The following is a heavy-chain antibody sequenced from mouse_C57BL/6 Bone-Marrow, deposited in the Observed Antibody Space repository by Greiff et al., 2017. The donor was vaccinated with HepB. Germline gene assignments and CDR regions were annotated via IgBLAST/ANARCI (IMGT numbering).Heavy chain of an antibody. CDR2: ISTYYGDA. V-gene: IGHV1-67*01. Sequence: VNVVESGPELVRPGVSVKISCKGSGYTFTDYAMHWVKQSHAKSLEWIGVISTYYGDASYNQKFKDKATMTVDKSSSTAYMELARLTSEDSAVYYCARRGSSYVGFAYWGQGTLVTVSA. CDR3: ARRGSSYVGFAY. D-gene: IGHD1-1*01. CDR1: GYTFTDYA. J-gene: IGHJ3*01.